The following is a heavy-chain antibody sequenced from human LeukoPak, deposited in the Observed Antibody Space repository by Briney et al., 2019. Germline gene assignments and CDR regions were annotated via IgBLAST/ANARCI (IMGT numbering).Heavy chain of an antibody. CDR2: IHGCGGTT. V-gene: IGHV3-23*01. Sequence: GESLRLSCAASGFTFSSYAMSWVRQAPGKGLEWVSTIHGCGGTTYYADSVKGRFTISRDNSKNTLYLQMNSLRAEDTAVYYCAKHRMVRGVVTDYYFDYWGQGTLVTVS. CDR1: GFTFSSYA. D-gene: IGHD3-10*01. J-gene: IGHJ4*02. CDR3: AKHRMVRGVVTDYYFDY.